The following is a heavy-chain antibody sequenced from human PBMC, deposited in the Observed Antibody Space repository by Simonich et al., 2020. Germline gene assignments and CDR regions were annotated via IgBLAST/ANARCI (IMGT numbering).Heavy chain of an antibody. Sequence: EVQLVESGGGLVQPGGSLRLSCAASGFTFSSYWMHWVRQAPGKGRVWVAVISGSGGSTYYADSVKGRFTISRDNSKNTLYLQMNSLRAEDTAVYYCAKRSGVSITGTFDYWGQGTLVTVSS. CDR2: ISGSGGST. D-gene: IGHD1-7*01. V-gene: IGHV3-23*04. CDR1: GFTFSSYW. J-gene: IGHJ4*02. CDR3: AKRSGVSITGTFDY.